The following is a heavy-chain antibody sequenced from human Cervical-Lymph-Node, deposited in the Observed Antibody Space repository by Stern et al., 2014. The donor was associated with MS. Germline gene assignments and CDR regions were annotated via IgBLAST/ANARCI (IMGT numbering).Heavy chain of an antibody. CDR3: ARMWAVQGPRGNLPGYFQH. D-gene: IGHD3-10*01. V-gene: IGHV5-51*01. CDR1: GYSFTNYW. J-gene: IGHJ1*01. CDR2: IYTDDSDT. Sequence: VQLVQSGAEVKKPGESLKISCKGSGYSFTNYWIGWVRQMPGKGLEGMGIIYTDDSDTSSSPSFQGQVTISADKSINTAYLQWSSLKASDTAMYYCARMWAVQGPRGNLPGYFQHWGQGTLVTVSS.